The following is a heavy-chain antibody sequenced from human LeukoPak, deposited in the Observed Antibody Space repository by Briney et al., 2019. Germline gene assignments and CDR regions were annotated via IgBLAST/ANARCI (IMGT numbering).Heavy chain of an antibody. CDR2: IYYSGST. J-gene: IGHJ4*02. CDR1: GGSISSYY. Sequence: SETLSLTCTVSGGSISSYYWSWIRQPPGKGLEWIGYIYYSGSTNYNPSLKSRVTISVDTSKNQFSLKLSSVTAADTAVYYCARHMXLGYSYGYPYFDYWGQGTLVTVSS. CDR3: ARHMXLGYSYGYPYFDY. D-gene: IGHD5-18*01. V-gene: IGHV4-59*08.